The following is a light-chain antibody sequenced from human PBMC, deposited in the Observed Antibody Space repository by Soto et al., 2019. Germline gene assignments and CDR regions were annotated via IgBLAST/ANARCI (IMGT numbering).Light chain of an antibody. CDR3: QERRDWHLT. CDR2: DAS. CDR1: QSVSSY. J-gene: IGKJ4*02. Sequence: EIVLKPSPATLSFSPGERATLSCRASQSVSSYLAWYQQKPGQAPRLHISDASNRATGIPARFRGSGSGTDFTLTVSSLDPEDFAVYYCQERRDWHLTFGGGTNVEI. V-gene: IGKV3-11*01.